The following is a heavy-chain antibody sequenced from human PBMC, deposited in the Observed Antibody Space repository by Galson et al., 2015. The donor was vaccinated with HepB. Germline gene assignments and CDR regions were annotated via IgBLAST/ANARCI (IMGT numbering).Heavy chain of an antibody. J-gene: IGHJ3*02. CDR2: IIPILGIA. CDR1: GGTFSSYA. V-gene: IGHV1-69*04. D-gene: IGHD3-22*01. Sequence: SVKVSCKASGGTFSSYAISWVRQAPGQGLEWMGRIIPILGIANYAQKFQGRVTITADKSTSTAYMELSSLRSEDTAVYYCARRIVGDAFDIWGQGTMVTVSS. CDR3: ARRIVGDAFDI.